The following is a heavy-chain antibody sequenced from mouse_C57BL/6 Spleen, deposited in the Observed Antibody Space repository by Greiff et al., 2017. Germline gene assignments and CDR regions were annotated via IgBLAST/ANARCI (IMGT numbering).Heavy chain of an antibody. CDR2: IYPSDSET. CDR3: ARDYGSRFLAY. Sequence: QVQLQQPGAELVRPGSSVKLSCKASGYTFTSYWMDWVKQRPGQGLEWIGNIYPSDSETHYNQKFKDKATLTVDKSSSTAYMQLSSLTSEDSAVYYCARDYGSRFLAYWGQGTLVTVSA. V-gene: IGHV1-61*01. D-gene: IGHD1-1*01. J-gene: IGHJ3*01. CDR1: GYTFTSYW.